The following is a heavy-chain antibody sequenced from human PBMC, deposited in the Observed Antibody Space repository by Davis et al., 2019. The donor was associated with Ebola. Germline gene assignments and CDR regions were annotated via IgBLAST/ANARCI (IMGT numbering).Heavy chain of an antibody. J-gene: IGHJ4*02. CDR2: ISSSSTYI. Sequence: GGSLRLSCAASGFTFSSYTMNWVRQAPGKGPEWVSSISSSSTYIYYADSVKGRFTISRDNSKNTLYLQMNSLRAEDTAVYYCAKGDSGYAWGQGTLVTVSS. D-gene: IGHD5-12*01. CDR3: AKGDSGYA. CDR1: GFTFSSYT. V-gene: IGHV3-21*01.